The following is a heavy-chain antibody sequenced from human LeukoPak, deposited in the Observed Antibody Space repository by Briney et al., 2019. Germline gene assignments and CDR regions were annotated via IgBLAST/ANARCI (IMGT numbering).Heavy chain of an antibody. V-gene: IGHV4-59*01. D-gene: IGHD3-22*01. CDR1: GGSISSDY. Sequence: ASETLSLTCTVSGGSISSDYWSWIRQPPGKGLERIGYIYYRGSTNYNPSLKSRVTISVDTSKNQFSLKLSSVTAADTAVYYCARLSGYSSGHYYSDCWGQGTLVTVSS. CDR2: IYYRGST. CDR3: ARLSGYSSGHYYSDC. J-gene: IGHJ4*02.